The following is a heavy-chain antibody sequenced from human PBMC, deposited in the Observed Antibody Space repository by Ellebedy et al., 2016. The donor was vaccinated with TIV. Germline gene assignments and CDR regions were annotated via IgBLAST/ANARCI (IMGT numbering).Heavy chain of an antibody. J-gene: IGHJ4*02. CDR2: ISSHGQTT. CDR1: GFRFSTHG. CDR3: TKEGAEAGRPAYLSYDH. Sequence: PGGSLRLSCAASGFRFSTHGMHWVRQAPGKGLEWVAVISSHGQTTYYADSVKGLFPISRDNSKDTLDLQMNSLRPEDTAVYYCTKEGAEAGRPAYLSYDHWGQGTLVTVSS. V-gene: IGHV3-30*18. D-gene: IGHD6-19*01.